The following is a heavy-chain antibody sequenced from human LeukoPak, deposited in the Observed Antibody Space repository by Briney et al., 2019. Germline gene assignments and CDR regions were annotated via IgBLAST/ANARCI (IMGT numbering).Heavy chain of an antibody. CDR3: ACADGYNFDY. J-gene: IGHJ4*02. D-gene: IGHD5-24*01. CDR2: IYYSGST. Sequence: SETLSLTCTVSGGSISSYYWSWLRQPPGKGLEWIGYIYYSGSTNYNPSLKSRVTISVDTSKNQFSLKLSSVTAADTAVYYCACADGYNFDYCGQGTLVTVSS. CDR1: GGSISSYY. V-gene: IGHV4-59*01.